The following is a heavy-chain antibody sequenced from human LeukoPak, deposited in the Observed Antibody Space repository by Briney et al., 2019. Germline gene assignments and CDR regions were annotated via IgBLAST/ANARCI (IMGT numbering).Heavy chain of an antibody. J-gene: IGHJ4*02. CDR1: GFTFSSYA. Sequence: GGSLRLSCAASGFTFSSYAMSWVRQAPGKGLVWVSRINSDGSSTSYADSVKGRFTISRDNAKNTLYLQMNSLRAEDTAVYYCARAVTTDLFDYWGQGTLVTVSS. CDR3: ARAVTTDLFDY. D-gene: IGHD4-17*01. V-gene: IGHV3-74*01. CDR2: INSDGSST.